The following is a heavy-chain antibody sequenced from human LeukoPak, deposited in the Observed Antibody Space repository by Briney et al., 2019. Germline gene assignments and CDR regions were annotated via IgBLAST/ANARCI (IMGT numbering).Heavy chain of an antibody. CDR3: VRGDLAYCSGGSCPAWFDP. CDR1: GGSLSSGGYY. D-gene: IGHD2-15*01. V-gene: IGHV4-31*03. Sequence: SETLSLTCNVSGGSLSSGGYYWSWIRQHPGKGLEWIGYISYSGSTNYNPSLKSRFTISVDTSKNQFSLEMSSVTAADTAVYYSVRGDLAYCSGGSCPAWFDPWGQGTLVTVSS. J-gene: IGHJ5*02. CDR2: ISYSGST.